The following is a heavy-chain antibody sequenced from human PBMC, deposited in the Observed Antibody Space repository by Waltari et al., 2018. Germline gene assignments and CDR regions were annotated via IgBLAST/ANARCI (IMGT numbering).Heavy chain of an antibody. J-gene: IGHJ6*02. V-gene: IGHV1-46*01. Sequence: QVQLVQSGAEVKKPGASVKVSCKASGYTFTSYYMHWVRQAPGQGLEWMGIINPSGGSTSYAQKFQGRVTMTRDTSTSTVYMELSSLRSEDTAVYCARAPLGLSLAAAGLDVWGQGTTVTVSS. CDR2: INPSGGST. CDR3: ARAPLGLSLAAAGLDV. D-gene: IGHD6-13*01. CDR1: GYTFTSYY.